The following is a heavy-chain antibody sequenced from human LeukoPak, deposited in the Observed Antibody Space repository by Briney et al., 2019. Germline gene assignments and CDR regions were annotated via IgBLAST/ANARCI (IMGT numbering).Heavy chain of an antibody. Sequence: SGTLSLTCGVSGGSISNTNWWTWVRQPPGKGLEWIGEVNLQGSTNYNPSLKSRVAISVDKSENHISLKLTSVTAADTAVYYCARAPLVAAAGYHYYYGMDVWGQGTTVTVSS. CDR2: VNLQGST. D-gene: IGHD6-13*01. J-gene: IGHJ6*02. CDR3: ARAPLVAAAGYHYYYGMDV. V-gene: IGHV4-4*02. CDR1: GGSISNTNW.